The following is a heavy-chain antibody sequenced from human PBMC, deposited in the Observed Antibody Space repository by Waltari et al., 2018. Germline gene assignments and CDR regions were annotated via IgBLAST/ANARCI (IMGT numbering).Heavy chain of an antibody. V-gene: IGHV3-74*01. CDR2: SSNDGRTT. J-gene: IGHJ4*02. Sequence: EVELVQSGGGLVQPGGSLRRACAASGFNFSRFWMQWVRQVPGKGLVWVSRSSNDGRTTDYTDAVKGRFTISRDNAKDTLYLQMNSLRAEDTAVYYCARDSSHLPAAFDNWGQGTLVTVSS. CDR1: GFNFSRFW. CDR3: ARDSSHLPAAFDN. D-gene: IGHD2-2*01.